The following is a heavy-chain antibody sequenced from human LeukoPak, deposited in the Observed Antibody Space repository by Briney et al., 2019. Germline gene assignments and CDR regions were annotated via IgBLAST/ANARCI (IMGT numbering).Heavy chain of an antibody. V-gene: IGHV4-30-4*01. D-gene: IGHD3-9*01. CDR3: ARDLANYDILTGNFGWFDP. J-gene: IGHJ5*02. Sequence: SETLSLTCTVSGDSISSGDYYWSWIRQPPGKGLEWIGYIYYSGSTSYNPSLKSRVTISVDTSKNQFSLKLSSVTAADTAVYYCARDLANYDILTGNFGWFDPWGQGTLVSVCS. CDR2: IYYSGST. CDR1: GDSISSGDYY.